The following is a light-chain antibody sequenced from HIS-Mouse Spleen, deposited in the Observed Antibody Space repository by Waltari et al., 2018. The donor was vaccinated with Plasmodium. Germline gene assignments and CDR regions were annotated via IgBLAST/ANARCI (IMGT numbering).Light chain of an antibody. J-gene: IGKJ3*01. Sequence: EIVMTQSPATLSVSPGERDTLSCRASQSVSSNLAWYQQKPGQAPRIPVDGASTRATGIPARFSGSGSGTEFTLTISSLQSEDFAVYYCQQYNNWSFTFGPGTKVDIK. CDR1: QSVSSN. CDR3: QQYNNWSFT. V-gene: IGKV3-15*01. CDR2: GAS.